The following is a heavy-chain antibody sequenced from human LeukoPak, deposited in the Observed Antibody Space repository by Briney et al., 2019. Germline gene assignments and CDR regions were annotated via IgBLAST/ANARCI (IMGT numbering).Heavy chain of an antibody. V-gene: IGHV3-48*04. CDR2: ISSSTSTI. J-gene: IGHJ4*02. CDR1: GFTFSSYS. CDR3: AKDNRGYYDSSGSQYYFDY. D-gene: IGHD3-22*01. Sequence: QSGGSLRLSCAASGFTFSSYSMNWVRQAPGQGLESVSYISSSTSTIYYADSVKGRFTISRDNSKNSLYLQMNSLRAEDTALYYCAKDNRGYYDSSGSQYYFDYWGQGTLVTVSS.